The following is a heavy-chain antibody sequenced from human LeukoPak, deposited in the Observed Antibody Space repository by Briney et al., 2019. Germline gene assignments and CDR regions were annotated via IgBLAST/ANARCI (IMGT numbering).Heavy chain of an antibody. J-gene: IGHJ4*02. D-gene: IGHD2-2*01. CDR2: IRYDGSNK. V-gene: IGHV3-30*02. CDR3: AKDRASDIVVAIDY. CDR1: GFTFSSYG. Sequence: GGSLRLSCAASGFTFSSYGMHWVRQAPGKGLEWVAFIRYDGSNKYYADSVKGRFTISRDNPKNTLYLQMNSLRAEDTAVYYCAKDRASDIVVAIDYWGQGTLVTVSS.